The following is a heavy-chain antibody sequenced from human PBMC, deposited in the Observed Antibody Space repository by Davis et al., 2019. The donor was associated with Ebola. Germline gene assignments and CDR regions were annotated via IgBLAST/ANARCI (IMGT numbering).Heavy chain of an antibody. D-gene: IGHD3-22*01. CDR3: ARGRGHYESSGGDY. J-gene: IGHJ4*02. CDR2: MNPNSGNT. Sequence: ASVKVSCKASGYTFTSYDINWVRQATGQGLEWMGWMNPNSGNTGYAQKFQGRVTMTRDTSTRTVYMELTSLRSEDTAVYYCARGRGHYESSGGDYWGQGTLVTVSS. V-gene: IGHV1-8*01. CDR1: GYTFTSYD.